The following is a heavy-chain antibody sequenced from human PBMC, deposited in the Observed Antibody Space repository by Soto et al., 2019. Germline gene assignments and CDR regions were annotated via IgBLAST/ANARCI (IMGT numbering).Heavy chain of an antibody. CDR3: ARSYGSSSWSENWFDP. J-gene: IGHJ5*02. V-gene: IGHV4-30-4*01. D-gene: IGHD6-13*01. CDR1: GGSISSGDYY. CDR2: IYYSGST. Sequence: SETLSLTCTVSGGSISSGDYYWSWIRQPPGKGLEWIGYIYYSGSTYYNPSLKSRVTISVDTSKNQFSLKLSSVTAADTAVYYCARSYGSSSWSENWFDPWGQGTLVTVSS.